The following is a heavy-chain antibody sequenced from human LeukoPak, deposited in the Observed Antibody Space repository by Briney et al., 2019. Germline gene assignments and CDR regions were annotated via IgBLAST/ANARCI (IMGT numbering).Heavy chain of an antibody. Sequence: GGSLRLSRTASGFTFSSTGMHWVRQAPGKGLEWVSYIRYDGNNKYYGDSVKGRLTVSRDNSKNTLYLQMNSLRVEDTAVYYCARTYNPDYWGQGTLVTVSS. CDR1: GFTFSSTG. CDR3: ARTYNPDY. CDR2: IRYDGNNK. D-gene: IGHD1-14*01. V-gene: IGHV3-30*02. J-gene: IGHJ4*02.